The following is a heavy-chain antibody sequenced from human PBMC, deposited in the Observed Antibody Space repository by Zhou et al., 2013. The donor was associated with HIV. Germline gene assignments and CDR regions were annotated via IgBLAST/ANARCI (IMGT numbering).Heavy chain of an antibody. V-gene: IGHV1-2*02. D-gene: IGHD3-10*01. J-gene: IGHJ5*02. CDR3: ARERDWGGLWFGET. Sequence: QVRLVQSGPELRKPGASAKLSCTAFGYSFTAYHIHWLRQAPGQGPEWMGWVNCHTGETKYADKFQGRVLIIPDSHGRTADIELRSLKSDDTAIYYCARERDWGGLWFGETWGQGTLVTVSS. CDR1: GYSFTAYH. CDR2: VNCHTGET.